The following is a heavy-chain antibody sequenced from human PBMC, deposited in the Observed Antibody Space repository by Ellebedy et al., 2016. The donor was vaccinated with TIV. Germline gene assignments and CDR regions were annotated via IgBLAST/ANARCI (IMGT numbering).Heavy chain of an antibody. CDR3: AKRVGRTISHLDS. V-gene: IGHV3-21*01. CDR1: GFTFSSYW. D-gene: IGHD1-26*01. CDR2: ISSSSSYI. Sequence: PGGSLRLSCAVSGFTFSSYWLQWVLQAPGKGLEWVSSISSSSSYIYYADSVKGRFTISRDDAKNSLYLQMNSLRAEDTAVYYCAKRVGRTISHLDSWGQGPLVTVSS. J-gene: IGHJ4*02.